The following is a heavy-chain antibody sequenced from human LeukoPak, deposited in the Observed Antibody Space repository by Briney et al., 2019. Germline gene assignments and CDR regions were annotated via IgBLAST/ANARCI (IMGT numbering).Heavy chain of an antibody. CDR1: GFTFSSYA. Sequence: GRSLRLSCAASGFTFSSYAMHWVRQAPGKGLEWVAVISYDGSNKYYADSVKGRFTISRDNSKNTLYLQMNSLRAEDTAVYYCASQQWFGELLKDYWGQGTLVTVSS. D-gene: IGHD3-10*01. CDR2: ISYDGSNK. V-gene: IGHV3-30*04. CDR3: ASQQWFGELLKDY. J-gene: IGHJ4*02.